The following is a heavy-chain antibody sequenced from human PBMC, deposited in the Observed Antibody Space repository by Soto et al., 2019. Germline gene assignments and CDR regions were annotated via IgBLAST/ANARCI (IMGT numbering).Heavy chain of an antibody. CDR3: ARTPSDCLGGRRYLPDY. CDR2: IYYNGRT. D-gene: IGHD2-15*01. Sequence: QVQLQESGPGLVKPSQTLSLTCTVSGGSISSGAYYWTWIRQHPGKGLEWIAYIYYNGRTSYNPSLQSRVAIAIDTSKNQCALKLSSVTAADTAVYYCARTPSDCLGGRRYLPDYWGQGTLVTASS. CDR1: GGSISSGAYY. J-gene: IGHJ4*02. V-gene: IGHV4-31*03.